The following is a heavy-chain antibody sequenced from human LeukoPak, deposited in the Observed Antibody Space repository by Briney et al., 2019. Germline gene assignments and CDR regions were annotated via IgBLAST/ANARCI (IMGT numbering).Heavy chain of an antibody. J-gene: IGHJ6*02. V-gene: IGHV5-51*01. CDR3: ARIDVGWSGYPTYYYGMDV. CDR1: GYSFTSYW. D-gene: IGHD3-3*01. CDR2: IYPGDSDT. Sequence: GESLKISCKGSGYSFTSYWIGWVRQMPGKGLEWMGIIYPGDSDTRYSPSFQGQVTISADKSISTAYLQWSSLKASDTAMYYCARIDVGWSGYPTYYYGMDVWGQGTTVTVSS.